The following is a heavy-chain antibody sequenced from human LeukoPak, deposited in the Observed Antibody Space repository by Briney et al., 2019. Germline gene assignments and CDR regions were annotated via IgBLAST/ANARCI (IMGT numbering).Heavy chain of an antibody. CDR1: GFSFSIYW. D-gene: IGHD4-23*01. V-gene: IGHV3-74*01. Sequence: GGSLRLSCAASGFSFSIYWMHWARHVPGKGLVWVSRINSDGSSTNYADSVKGRFTISRDNAKNTLYLQMNSLRAEDTAVYYCARGPIIRGLTPSDYWGQGTLVTVSS. CDR2: INSDGSST. J-gene: IGHJ4*02. CDR3: ARGPIIRGLTPSDY.